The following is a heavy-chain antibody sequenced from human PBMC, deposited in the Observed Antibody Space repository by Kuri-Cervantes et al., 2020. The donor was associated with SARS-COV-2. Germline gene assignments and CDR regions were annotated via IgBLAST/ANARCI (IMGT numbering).Heavy chain of an antibody. D-gene: IGHD6-19*01. CDR2: ISGDGGST. CDR3: AKDHSGWYNWFDP. V-gene: IGHV3-43*02. J-gene: IGHJ5*02. CDR1: GFTFSDYY. Sequence: GESLKISCAASGFTFSDYYMSWIRQAPGKGLEWVSLISGDGGSTYYADSVKGRFTISRDNSKNSLYLQMNSLRTEDTALYYCAKDHSGWYNWFDPWGQGTLVTVSS.